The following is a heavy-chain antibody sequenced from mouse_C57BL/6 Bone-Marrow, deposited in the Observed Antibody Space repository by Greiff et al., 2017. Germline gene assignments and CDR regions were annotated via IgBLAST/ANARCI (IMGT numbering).Heavy chain of an antibody. CDR1: GFTFSDYG. CDR3: ARHDDYYAMDY. D-gene: IGHD2-3*01. J-gene: IGHJ4*01. CDR2: ISNLAYSI. Sequence: EVQLVESGGGLVQPGGSLKLSCAASGFTFSDYGMPWVRQAPRQGPEWVAFISNLAYSIYYADTVTGRVTISRENTKNTLYLGMSSMRSEDTAMYYCARHDDYYAMDYEGQGTSVTVSS. V-gene: IGHV5-15*01.